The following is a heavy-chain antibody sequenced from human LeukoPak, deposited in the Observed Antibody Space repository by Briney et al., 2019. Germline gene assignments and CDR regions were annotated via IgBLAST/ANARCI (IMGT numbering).Heavy chain of an antibody. CDR3: ARGVRGAQYYYYYGMDV. Sequence: SETLSLTCAVYGGSFSGYYWSWIRQPPGKGLEWIGEINHSGSTNYNPSLKSRVTISVHTSKNQFSLKLSSVTAADTAVYYCARGVRGAQYYYYYGMDVWGQGTTVTFSS. D-gene: IGHD3-10*01. J-gene: IGHJ6*02. CDR1: GGSFSGYY. CDR2: INHSGST. V-gene: IGHV4-34*01.